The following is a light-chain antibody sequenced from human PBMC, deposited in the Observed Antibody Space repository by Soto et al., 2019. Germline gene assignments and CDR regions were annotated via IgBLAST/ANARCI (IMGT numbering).Light chain of an antibody. J-gene: IGLJ2*01. CDR1: SSNIGAGYD. Sequence: QSVLTQPPSVSGAPGQRVTISCNGTSSNIGAGYDVHWYQRLPGTAPKLLIYAYAKRPSGVPDRFSGSKSGTSASLAITGLQADDEGDYCCQSYDSSLSVLVVFGGGTKLTVL. CDR3: QSYDSSLSVLVV. V-gene: IGLV1-40*01. CDR2: AYA.